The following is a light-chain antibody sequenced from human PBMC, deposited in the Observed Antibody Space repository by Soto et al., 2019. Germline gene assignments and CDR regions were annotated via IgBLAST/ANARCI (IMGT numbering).Light chain of an antibody. J-gene: IGLJ2*01. CDR3: QSYDSSLSGVV. CDR2: GNS. CDR1: SSNIGAGYD. Sequence: QSVLTQPPSVSGAPGQRVTISCAGSSSNIGAGYDVHLYRQLPGTAPKLLIYGNSNRPSGVPDRFSGSKSGTSASLAITGLQAKDEADYYCQSYDSSLSGVVFGGGTKVTVL. V-gene: IGLV1-40*01.